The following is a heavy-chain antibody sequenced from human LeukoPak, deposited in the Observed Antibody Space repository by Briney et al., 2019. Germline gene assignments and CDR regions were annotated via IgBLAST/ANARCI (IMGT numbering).Heavy chain of an antibody. CDR3: ARVYRGAYYDSSGRWFDP. Sequence: PSETLSLTCTVSGGVSGDSGSSYYWSWIRQPPGKGLEWIGYIYYSGSTNYNPSLKSRVTISVDTSKNQFSLKLSSVTAADTAVYYCARVYRGAYYDSSGRWFDPWGQGTLVTVSS. D-gene: IGHD3-22*01. CDR2: IYYSGST. V-gene: IGHV4-59*02. CDR1: GDSGSSYY. J-gene: IGHJ5*02.